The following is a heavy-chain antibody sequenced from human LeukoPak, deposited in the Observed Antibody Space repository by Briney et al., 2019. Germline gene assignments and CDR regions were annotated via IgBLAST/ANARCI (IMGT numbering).Heavy chain of an antibody. CDR3: ARDLSRGYSSSWFRY. V-gene: IGHV1-2*06. CDR2: INPNSGGT. CDR1: GYTFTGYY. J-gene: IGHJ4*02. Sequence: ASVKVSCKASGYTFTGYYMHWVRQAPGQGLEWMGRINPNSGGTNYAQKFQGRVTMTRDTSISTAYMELSRLRSDGTAVYYCARDLSRGYSSSWFRYWGQGTLVTVSS. D-gene: IGHD6-13*01.